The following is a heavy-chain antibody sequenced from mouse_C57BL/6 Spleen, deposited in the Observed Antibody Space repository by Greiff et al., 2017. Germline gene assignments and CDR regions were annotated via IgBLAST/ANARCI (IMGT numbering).Heavy chain of an antibody. CDR3: ARSESEDYLAWFAY. J-gene: IGHJ3*01. V-gene: IGHV1-72*01. CDR2: IDPNSGGT. D-gene: IGHD1-3*01. CDR1: GYTFTSYW. Sequence: VQLQQSGAELVKPGASVKMSCKASGYTFTSYWMHWVKQRPGRGLEWIGRIDPNSGGTKYNEKFKSKATLTVDKPSSTAYMQLSSLTSEGSAVYYCARSESEDYLAWFAYWGQGTLVTVSA.